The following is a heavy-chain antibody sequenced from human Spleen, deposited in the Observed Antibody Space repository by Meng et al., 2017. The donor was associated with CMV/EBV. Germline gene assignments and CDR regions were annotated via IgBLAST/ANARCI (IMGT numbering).Heavy chain of an antibody. Sequence: GESLKISCAASGFTFSSYDMHWVRQAPGKGLEWVAVISYDGSNKYYAESVKGRFTISRDNSKNTLYLQMNSLRAEDTAVYYCAREAGSWAHQLLYGYFQHWGQGTLVTVSS. CDR2: ISYDGSNK. V-gene: IGHV3-30*04. CDR3: AREAGSWAHQLLYGYFQH. D-gene: IGHD2-2*02. J-gene: IGHJ1*01. CDR1: GFTFSSYD.